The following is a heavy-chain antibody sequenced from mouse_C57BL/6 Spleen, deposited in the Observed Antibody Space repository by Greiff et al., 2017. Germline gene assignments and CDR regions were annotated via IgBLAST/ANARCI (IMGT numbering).Heavy chain of an antibody. CDR1: GFTFSDYG. Sequence: VNVVESGGGFVKPGGSLKLSCAASGFTFSDYGMHWVRQAPEKGLEWVAYISSGSSTIYYADTVKGRFTISRNNAKNTLFLQMTSLSSEDTAMYYWSSALGAYYAMDYWGQGTSVTVSS. D-gene: IGHD4-1*01. V-gene: IGHV5-17*01. CDR2: ISSGSSTI. CDR3: SSALGAYYAMDY. J-gene: IGHJ4*01.